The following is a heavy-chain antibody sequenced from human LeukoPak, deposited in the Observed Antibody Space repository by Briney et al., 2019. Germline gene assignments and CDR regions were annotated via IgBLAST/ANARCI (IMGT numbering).Heavy chain of an antibody. Sequence: GGSLRLSCAASGFTVSSNYMSWVRQAPGKGLEWVSVIYSGGSTYYADSVKGRFTISRDNSKNTLYLQMNSLRAEDTAVYYCARGGRLYCSGGSCYADDAFDIWGQGTMVTVSS. V-gene: IGHV3-53*01. CDR1: GFTVSSNY. D-gene: IGHD2-15*01. CDR2: IYSGGST. J-gene: IGHJ3*02. CDR3: ARGGRLYCSGGSCYADDAFDI.